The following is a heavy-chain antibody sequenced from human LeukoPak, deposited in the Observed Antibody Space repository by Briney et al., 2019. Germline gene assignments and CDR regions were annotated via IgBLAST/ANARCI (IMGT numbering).Heavy chain of an antibody. Sequence: QTGGSLRLSCAASGFTFSSYAMSWVRQAPGKGLEWVSAISGSGGSTYYADSVKGRFTISRDNSANTLYLQMSSLRVEDTAVYYCAREWGRIAVAGGPGYWGQGALVTVSS. CDR2: ISGSGGST. CDR1: GFTFSSYA. V-gene: IGHV3-23*01. CDR3: AREWGRIAVAGGPGY. D-gene: IGHD6-19*01. J-gene: IGHJ4*02.